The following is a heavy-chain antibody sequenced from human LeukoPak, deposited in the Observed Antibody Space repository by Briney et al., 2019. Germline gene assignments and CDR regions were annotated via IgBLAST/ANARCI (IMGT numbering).Heavy chain of an antibody. CDR2: INYSGTI. D-gene: IGHD4-17*01. J-gene: IGHJ4*02. CDR1: GSSFSSYY. Sequence: PSQTLSLTCAVYGSSFSSYYWSWIRQPPGQGLEWIGDINYSGTINYNPSLKSRVALPLDTSKKQFSVKLTSVTAADTAVYYCARGAVTTPYPIDFWGQGTLVTVYS. V-gene: IGHV4-34*01. CDR3: ARGAVTTPYPIDF.